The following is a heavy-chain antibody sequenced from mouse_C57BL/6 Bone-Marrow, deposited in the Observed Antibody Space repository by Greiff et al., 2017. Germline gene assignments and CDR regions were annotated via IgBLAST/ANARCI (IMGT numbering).Heavy chain of an antibody. V-gene: IGHV14-4*01. D-gene: IGHD1-1*01. CDR2: IDPENGDT. CDR3: TTAYYYGSRNWYFDV. J-gene: IGHJ1*03. CDR1: GFNIKDDY. Sequence: VQLQQSVAELVRPGASVKLSCTASGFNIKDDYMHWVKQRPEQGLEWIGWIDPENGDTEYASKFQGKATITADTSSNTAYLQLSSLTSEDTAVYYCTTAYYYGSRNWYFDVWGTGTTVTVSS.